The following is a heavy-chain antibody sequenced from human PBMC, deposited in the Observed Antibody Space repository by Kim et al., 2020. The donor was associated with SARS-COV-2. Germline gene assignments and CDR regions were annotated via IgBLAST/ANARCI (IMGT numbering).Heavy chain of an antibody. V-gene: IGHV1-69*01. D-gene: IGHD2-2*01. Sequence: KFQGRVTITADGSTSTAYMELGSLRSEDTAVYYCARGGTVVVPSNGAFDIWGQGTMVTVSS. J-gene: IGHJ3*02. CDR3: ARGGTVVVPSNGAFDI.